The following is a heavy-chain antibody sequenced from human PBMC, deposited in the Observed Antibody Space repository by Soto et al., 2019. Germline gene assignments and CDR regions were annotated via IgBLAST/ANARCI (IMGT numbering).Heavy chain of an antibody. CDR3: ARDRRKPSYYDFWSGYYPPYGMDV. CDR2: IYYSGST. Sequence: TLSLTCTVSGGSISSYYWSWIRQPPGKGLEWIGYIYYSGSTNYNPSPKSRVTISVDTSKNQFSLKLSSVTAADTAVYYCARDRRKPSYYDFWSGYYPPYGMDVWGQGTTVTVSS. CDR1: GGSISSYY. V-gene: IGHV4-59*01. D-gene: IGHD3-3*01. J-gene: IGHJ6*02.